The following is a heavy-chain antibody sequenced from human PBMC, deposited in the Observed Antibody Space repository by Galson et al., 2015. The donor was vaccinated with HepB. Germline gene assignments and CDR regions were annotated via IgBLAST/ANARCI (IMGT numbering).Heavy chain of an antibody. CDR2: ITSNGGRT. J-gene: IGHJ6*02. D-gene: IGHD3-10*01. CDR1: GFTFSRYA. Sequence: SLRLSCAASGFTFSRYAMTWVRQAPGKGLEWISSITSNGGRTYYTNSVKGRFTISRDNSRDTVVLQLSSLRPEDTAVYYCARVKMDYFGSGSYPRSFYYNYGMDVWGLGTTVTVSS. V-gene: IGHV3-23*01. CDR3: ARVKMDYFGSGSYPRSFYYNYGMDV.